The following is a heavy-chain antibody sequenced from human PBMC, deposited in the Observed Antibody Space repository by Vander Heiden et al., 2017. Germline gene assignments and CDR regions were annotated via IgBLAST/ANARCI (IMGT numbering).Heavy chain of an antibody. V-gene: IGHV4-59*01. D-gene: IGHD1-1*01. CDR1: GDSITSNY. CDR3: ARGPGTNDY. CDR2: ISYSGTT. Sequence: QVHLQQSGPGLVEPSETLSLTCTVSGDSITSNYWSWIRQPPGKGLEWIGYISYSGTTNYNPSFKSRLTISRDTSKNQFSLKLASVTDADTALYFCARGPGTNDYWGQGTLVTVSS. J-gene: IGHJ4*02.